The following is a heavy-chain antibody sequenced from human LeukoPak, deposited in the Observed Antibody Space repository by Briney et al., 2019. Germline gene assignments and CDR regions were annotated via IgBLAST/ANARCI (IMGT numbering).Heavy chain of an antibody. CDR1: GGSIITTDW. V-gene: IGHV4-39*01. CDR3: ARHYGP. D-gene: IGHD3-10*01. Sequence: PSETLSLTCAVSGGSIITTDWWSWVRQPPGKGLEWIGSIYDSGSTYYNPSLKSRVTISVDTSKNQFSLKLNSVTAADTAVYYCARHYGPWGQGTLVTVSS. J-gene: IGHJ5*02. CDR2: IYDSGST.